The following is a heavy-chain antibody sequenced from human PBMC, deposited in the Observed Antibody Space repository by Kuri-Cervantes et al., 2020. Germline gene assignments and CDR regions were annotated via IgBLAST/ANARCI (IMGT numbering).Heavy chain of an antibody. D-gene: IGHD6-19*01. V-gene: IGHV3-66*01. CDR3: ARGRYSSGWRPSYYFDY. CDR2: ICSGGST. J-gene: IGHJ4*02. CDR1: GFTVSSNY. Sequence: GESLKTSFATSGFTVSSNYLSRVPPAPGKGLEWVSVICSGGSTYYADSVKGRFTISRDNSKNTLYLQMNSLRAEDTAVYYCARGRYSSGWRPSYYFDYWGQGTLVTVSS.